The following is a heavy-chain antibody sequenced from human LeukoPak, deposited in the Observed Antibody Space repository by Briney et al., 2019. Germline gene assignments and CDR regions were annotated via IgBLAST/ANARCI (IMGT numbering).Heavy chain of an antibody. CDR3: ARRDYGDYGSWLGFDP. Sequence: SVKVSCKASGGTFSSYAISWVRQAPGQGLEWMGGIIPISGTANYAQKFQGRVTITADESTSTAYMELSSLRSEDTAVYYCARRDYGDYGSWLGFDPWGQGTLVTVSS. V-gene: IGHV1-69*01. CDR2: IIPISGTA. CDR1: GGTFSSYA. J-gene: IGHJ5*02. D-gene: IGHD4-17*01.